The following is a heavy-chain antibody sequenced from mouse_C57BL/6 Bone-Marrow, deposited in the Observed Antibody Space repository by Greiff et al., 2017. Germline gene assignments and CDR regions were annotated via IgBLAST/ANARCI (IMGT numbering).Heavy chain of an antibody. Sequence: QVQLQQSGPELVKPGASVKLSCKASGYTFTSYDINWVKQRPGQGLEWIGWIYPRDGSTTYNEKFKGKATLTVDTSSSTAYMELHSLTSEDSAVYFCARMNYYSNYVDYFDYWGQGTTLTVSS. CDR2: IYPRDGST. CDR3: ARMNYYSNYVDYFDY. J-gene: IGHJ2*01. D-gene: IGHD2-5*01. CDR1: GYTFTSYD. V-gene: IGHV1-85*01.